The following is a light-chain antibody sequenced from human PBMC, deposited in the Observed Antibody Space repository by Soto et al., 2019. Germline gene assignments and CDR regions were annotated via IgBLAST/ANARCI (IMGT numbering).Light chain of an antibody. CDR3: QQLDSYLP. Sequence: IQLTQSPSSLSASVGDRVTITCRTSQGIDTYLAWYQQKPVRAPKLLINAASILQNGFPSRFSGSGSGTDFTLTISSLQPEDVATYYCQQLDSYLPFGQGTRLEI. V-gene: IGKV1-9*01. J-gene: IGKJ5*01. CDR2: AAS. CDR1: QGIDTY.